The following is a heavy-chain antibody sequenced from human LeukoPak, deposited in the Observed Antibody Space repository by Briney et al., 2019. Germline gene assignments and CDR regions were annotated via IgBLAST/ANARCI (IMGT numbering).Heavy chain of an antibody. Sequence: GGSLRLSCAAPGFTFTSYSMSWVRQAPGKGLEWVSGTSDRGDYTYYADSVKGRFTISRDSSKNTLFLRMNSLRAEDTALYFCARKAQYNGHYPLDYWGQGTLVTVSS. D-gene: IGHD1-7*01. CDR2: TSDRGDYT. CDR1: GFTFTSYS. J-gene: IGHJ4*02. V-gene: IGHV3-23*01. CDR3: ARKAQYNGHYPLDY.